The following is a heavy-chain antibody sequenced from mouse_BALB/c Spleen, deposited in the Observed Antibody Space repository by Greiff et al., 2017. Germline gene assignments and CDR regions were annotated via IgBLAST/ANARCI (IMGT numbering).Heavy chain of an antibody. J-gene: IGHJ2*01. CDR1: GYTFTGYW. D-gene: IGHD4-1*01. V-gene: IGHV1-7*01. Sequence: QVQLQQSGAELAKPGASVKMSCKASGYTFTGYWMHWVQQRPGQGLEWIGYINPSTGYTEYKQKFKDKATLTADKSSSTAYMQLSSLTSEDSAVYYCARLELGRERYYFGYWGQGTTLTVSS. CDR3: ARLELGRERYYFGY. CDR2: INPSTGYT.